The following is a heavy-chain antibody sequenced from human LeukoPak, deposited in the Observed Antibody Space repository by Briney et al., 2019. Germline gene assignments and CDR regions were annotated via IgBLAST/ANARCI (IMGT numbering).Heavy chain of an antibody. J-gene: IGHJ3*02. D-gene: IGHD6-13*01. V-gene: IGHV3-30*03. CDR2: ISYDGSNK. CDR3: GRGSSWYTSENAFDI. Sequence: PGGSLRLSCAASGFTFSSNGMHWVRQAPGKGLEWVGVISYDGSNKYYADSVKGRFTISRDNAKNSLYLQMNSLGAEDTALYYCGRGSSWYTSENAFDIWGQGTMVTVSS. CDR1: GFTFSSNG.